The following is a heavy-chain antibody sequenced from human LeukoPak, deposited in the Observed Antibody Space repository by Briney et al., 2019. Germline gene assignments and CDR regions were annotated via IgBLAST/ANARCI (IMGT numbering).Heavy chain of an antibody. Sequence: GGSLRLSCAASGFTFSSYAMSWVRQAPGKGLEWVSAISGSGGSTYYADSVKGRFTISRDNSKNTLYLQMNSLRAEDTAVYYCAKADCSGGSCYSNWFDPWGQGTLVTVSS. J-gene: IGHJ5*02. V-gene: IGHV3-23*01. CDR2: ISGSGGST. CDR1: GFTFSSYA. D-gene: IGHD2-15*01. CDR3: AKADCSGGSCYSNWFDP.